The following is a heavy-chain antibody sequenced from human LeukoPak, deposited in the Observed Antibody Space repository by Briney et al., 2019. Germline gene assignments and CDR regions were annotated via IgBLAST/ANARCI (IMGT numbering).Heavy chain of an antibody. D-gene: IGHD2-15*01. V-gene: IGHV4-30-4*01. Sequence: SETLPLTCTVSGASIRSGDYYWSWIRQPPGKGLEWIGYIYDSGSTYYNPSLKSRITISVDTSENRFSLKLSSVTATDTAVYYCARDCSGGSCYGAFDIWGQGTMVTVSS. CDR1: GASIRSGDYY. CDR2: IYDSGST. CDR3: ARDCSGGSCYGAFDI. J-gene: IGHJ3*02.